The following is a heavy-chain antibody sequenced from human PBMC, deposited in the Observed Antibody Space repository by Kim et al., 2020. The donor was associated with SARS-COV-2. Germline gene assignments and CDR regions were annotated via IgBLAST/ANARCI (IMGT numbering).Heavy chain of an antibody. V-gene: IGHV4-30-2*01. CDR2: IYHSGST. CDR3: ARSPVDTAMAPAGYYFDY. CDR1: GGSISSGGYS. J-gene: IGHJ4*02. D-gene: IGHD5-18*01. Sequence: SETLSLTCAVSGGSISSGGYSWSWIRQPPVKGLEWIGYIYHSGSTYYNPSLKSRVTISVDRSKNQFSLKLSSVTAADTAVYYCARSPVDTAMAPAGYYFDYWGQGTLVTVSS.